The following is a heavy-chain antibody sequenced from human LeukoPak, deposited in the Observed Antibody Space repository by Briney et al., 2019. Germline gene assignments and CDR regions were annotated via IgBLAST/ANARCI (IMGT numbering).Heavy chain of an antibody. D-gene: IGHD6-13*01. CDR2: IGWNSGGI. J-gene: IGHJ4*02. CDR1: GFTFDDYA. CDR3: VKVTAAGFVDH. V-gene: IGHV3-9*01. Sequence: PTGGSLRLSCAASGFTFDDYAMHWVRQAPGKGLEWVSGIGWNSGGIVYADSVKGRFTISRDNAKNSLYLQMNSLGAEDTALYYCVKVTAAGFVDHWGQGTLVTVSS.